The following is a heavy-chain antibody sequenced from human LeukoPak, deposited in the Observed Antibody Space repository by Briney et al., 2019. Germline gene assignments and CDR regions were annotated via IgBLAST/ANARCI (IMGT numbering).Heavy chain of an antibody. D-gene: IGHD2-15*01. Sequence: SETLSLTFAVLGGSFSGYYWSWIRQSPGKGLEWIGEINHSEATDYNPSFKSRVTISVDTSKNQFSLKLSSVTAADTAVYYCAREAQYCSGGSCYGGYFQHWGQGTLVTVSS. J-gene: IGHJ1*01. CDR2: INHSEAT. CDR1: GGSFSGYY. CDR3: AREAQYCSGGSCYGGYFQH. V-gene: IGHV4-34*01.